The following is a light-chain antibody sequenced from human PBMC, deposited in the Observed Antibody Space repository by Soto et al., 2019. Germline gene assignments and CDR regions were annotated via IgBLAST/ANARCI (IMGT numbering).Light chain of an antibody. CDR2: GAS. CDR3: QQYGSSPWT. V-gene: IGKV3-20*01. Sequence: EIVLTQSPGTLSLSPGERATLSCRASQSVSSSYLAWYQQKPGQAPRLLIYGASSRATGIPDRFSASGSGTDLTVTIIRLEPEDFAVYYCQQYGSSPWTFGQGTKGEIK. CDR1: QSVSSSY. J-gene: IGKJ1*01.